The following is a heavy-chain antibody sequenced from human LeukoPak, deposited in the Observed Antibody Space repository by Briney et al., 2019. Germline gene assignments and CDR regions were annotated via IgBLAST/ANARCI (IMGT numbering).Heavy chain of an antibody. CDR1: GFTFSSYS. CDR2: IRSSSSYI. CDR3: ARDLVVPAALAAFDI. D-gene: IGHD2-2*01. J-gene: IGHJ3*02. Sequence: GGSLRLSCAASGFTFSSYSMNWVRQAPGKGLEWVSSIRSSSSYIYYADSVKGRFTISRDNAKNSLYLQMNSLRAEDTAVYYCARDLVVPAALAAFDIWGQGTMVTVSS. V-gene: IGHV3-21*01.